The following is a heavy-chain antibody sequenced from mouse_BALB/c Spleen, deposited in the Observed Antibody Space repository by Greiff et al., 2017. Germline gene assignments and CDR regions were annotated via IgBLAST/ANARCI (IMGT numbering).Heavy chain of an antibody. CDR2: IYPGDGDT. Sequence: VQLQESGAELVRPGSSVKISCKASGYAFSSYWMNWVKQRPGQGLEWIGQIYPGDGDTNYNGKFKGKATLTADKSSSTAYMQLSSLTSEDSAVYFCSLTTATAYWGQGTLVTVSA. CDR3: SLTTATAY. J-gene: IGHJ3*01. CDR1: GYAFSSYW. D-gene: IGHD1-2*01. V-gene: IGHV1-80*01.